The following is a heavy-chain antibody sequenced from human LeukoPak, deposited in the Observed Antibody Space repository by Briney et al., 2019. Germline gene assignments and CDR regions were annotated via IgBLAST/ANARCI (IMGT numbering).Heavy chain of an antibody. J-gene: IGHJ2*01. V-gene: IGHV3-30*18. CDR1: GFTLTSNA. CDR2: ISYDGLNK. CDR3: AKVGLGGYSSLYWYFHL. D-gene: IGHD3-22*01. Sequence: PGGSLRLSCAASGFTLTSNAVHWVRQAPGKGLEWVAVISYDGLNKYYGDSVKGRFTISRDNSKNTLYLQMNSLTAEDTAIYYCAKVGLGGYSSLYWYFHLWGRGTLVTVSS.